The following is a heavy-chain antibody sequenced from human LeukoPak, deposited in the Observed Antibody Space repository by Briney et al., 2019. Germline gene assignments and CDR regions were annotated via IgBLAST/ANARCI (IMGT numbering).Heavy chain of an antibody. D-gene: IGHD4-17*01. Sequence: SETLSLPCTVSGGSISSSSYYWGWIRQPPGKGLEWIGSIYYSGSTYYNPSLKSRVTISVDTSKNQFSLKLSSVTAADTAVYYCASSVEDDYGDYVIDYWGQGTLVTVSS. CDR1: GGSISSSSYY. J-gene: IGHJ4*02. V-gene: IGHV4-39*01. CDR3: ASSVEDDYGDYVIDY. CDR2: IYYSGST.